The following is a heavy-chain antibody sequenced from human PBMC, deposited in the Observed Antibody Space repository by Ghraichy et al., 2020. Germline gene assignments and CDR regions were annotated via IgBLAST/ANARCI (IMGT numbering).Heavy chain of an antibody. D-gene: IGHD3-22*01. CDR3: ARGRGGWLAFDY. Sequence: SQTLSLTCTVSGGSISSYYWSWIRQAPGKGLEWIGYIYYSGSTNYNPSLKSRVTISVDTSKNQFSLKLSSVTAADTAVYYCARGRGGWLAFDYWGQGTLVTVSS. V-gene: IGHV4-59*01. CDR2: IYYSGST. CDR1: GGSISSYY. J-gene: IGHJ4*02.